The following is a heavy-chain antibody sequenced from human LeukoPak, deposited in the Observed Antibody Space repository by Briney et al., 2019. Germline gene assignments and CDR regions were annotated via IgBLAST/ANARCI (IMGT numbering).Heavy chain of an antibody. D-gene: IGHD6-13*01. Sequence: GASVKVSCKASGGTFSSYAISWVRQAPGQGLEWMGGIIPIFGTANYAQKFQGRVTITADKSTSTAYMELSSLRSEDTAVYYCARDLGYSSNYGAFDIWGQGTMVTVSS. CDR1: GGTFSSYA. CDR3: ARDLGYSSNYGAFDI. J-gene: IGHJ3*02. V-gene: IGHV1-69*06. CDR2: IIPIFGTA.